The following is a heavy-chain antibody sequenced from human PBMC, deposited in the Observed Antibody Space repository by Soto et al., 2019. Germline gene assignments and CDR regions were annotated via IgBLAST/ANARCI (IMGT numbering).Heavy chain of an antibody. D-gene: IGHD2-15*01. CDR2: ISLSGGST. CDR1: GFTFCNCA. CDR3: ASTPPDMGVAAYFDY. Sequence: GGSLRLACAASGFTFCNCAMGWVRQAPGKGLEWVSAISLSGGSTYYAESVKGRFTISRDNSRNTLYLQMNRLRAEDTAVYHCASTPPDMGVAAYFDYSGPGTLLSVSS. V-gene: IGHV3-23*01. J-gene: IGHJ4*02.